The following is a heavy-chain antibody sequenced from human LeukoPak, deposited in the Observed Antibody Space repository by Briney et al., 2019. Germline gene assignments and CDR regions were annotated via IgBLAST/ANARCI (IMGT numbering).Heavy chain of an antibody. V-gene: IGHV3-21*01. CDR2: ITSSSSRT. CDR3: ARDPYSGGYGAYYYYYMDV. D-gene: IGHD1-26*01. Sequence: GGSLRLSCSASGFIFSTYNMNWVRQAPGKTLEWVSSITSSSSRTYYADSVKGRYTISRDNAKNSLYLQMDGLRAEDTAVYYCARDPYSGGYGAYYYYYMDVWGKGTTVTISS. J-gene: IGHJ6*03. CDR1: GFIFSTYN.